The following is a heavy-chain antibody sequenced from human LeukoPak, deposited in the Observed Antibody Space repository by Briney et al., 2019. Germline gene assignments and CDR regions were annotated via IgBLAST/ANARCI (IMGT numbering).Heavy chain of an antibody. CDR3: ARDLRPTYYDFWSGYHNNWFDP. D-gene: IGHD3-3*01. V-gene: IGHV1-46*01. J-gene: IGHJ5*02. Sequence: GASVKVSCKASGYTFTSYYMHWVRQAPGQGLEWMGIINPSGGSTSYAQKFQGRVTMTRDTPTSTVYMELSSLRSEDTAVYYCARDLRPTYYDFWSGYHNNWFDPWGQGTLVTVSS. CDR1: GYTFTSYY. CDR2: INPSGGST.